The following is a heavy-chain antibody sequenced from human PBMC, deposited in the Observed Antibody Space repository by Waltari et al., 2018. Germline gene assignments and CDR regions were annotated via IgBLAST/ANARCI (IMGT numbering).Heavy chain of an antibody. CDR3: ATGDYYYYYGMDV. CDR1: GGSISSSSYY. CDR2: IYYSGRT. V-gene: IGHV4-39*07. Sequence: QLQLQESSPGLVKPSETLSLTCTVSGGSISSSSYYWGWIRQPPGKGLEWIGSIYYSGRTYYNPSLKSRVTISVDTSKNQFSLKLSSVTAADTAVYYCATGDYYYYYGMDVWGQGTTVTVSS. J-gene: IGHJ6*02.